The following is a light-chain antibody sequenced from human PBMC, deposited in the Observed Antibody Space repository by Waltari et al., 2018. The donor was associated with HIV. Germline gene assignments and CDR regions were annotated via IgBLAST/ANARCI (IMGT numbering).Light chain of an antibody. CDR2: DAS. CDR1: QRSSSD. Sequence: DIQMTQSPSSLSPSVGASVTITGRERQRSSSDVNWYQQKPGKATKVLIYDASSVQSGVPSRFSGSGYGKDDTRNISSMQAEDFATDYCEKSDSTRGKFGQGTKVEMK. J-gene: IGKJ1*01. CDR3: EKSDSTRGK. V-gene: IGKV1-39*01.